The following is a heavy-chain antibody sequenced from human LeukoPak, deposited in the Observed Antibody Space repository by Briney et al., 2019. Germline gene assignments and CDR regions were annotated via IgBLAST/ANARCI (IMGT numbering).Heavy chain of an antibody. CDR3: ARDRDGIALIRDRTYYYMDV. CDR2: ISSSSSYI. J-gene: IGHJ6*03. Sequence: GGSLRLSCAASGFTFSSYSMNWVRQAPGKGLEWVSSISSSSSYISYADSVKGRFTISRDNAKNSLYLQMNSLRAEDTAVYYCARDRDGIALIRDRTYYYMDVWGKGTTVTVSS. CDR1: GFTFSSYS. D-gene: IGHD3-10*01. V-gene: IGHV3-21*06.